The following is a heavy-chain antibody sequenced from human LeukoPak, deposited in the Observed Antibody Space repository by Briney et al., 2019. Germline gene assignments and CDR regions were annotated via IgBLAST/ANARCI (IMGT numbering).Heavy chain of an antibody. CDR2: ISGSGAYT. CDR1: GFTFSSYA. J-gene: IGHJ4*02. V-gene: IGHV3-23*01. Sequence: PGGSLRLSCAASGFTFSSYAMTWVRHAPGKGLEWVSCISGSGAYTYYADSVKGRFTISRDNSKSTLYLQMNSLRAEDTAVYYCAKGAFERFGEPSDYWGQGTLVSVSS. D-gene: IGHD3-10*01. CDR3: AKGAFERFGEPSDY.